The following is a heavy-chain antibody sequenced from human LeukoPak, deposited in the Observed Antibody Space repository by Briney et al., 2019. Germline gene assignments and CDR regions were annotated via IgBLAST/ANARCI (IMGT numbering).Heavy chain of an antibody. D-gene: IGHD3-3*01. CDR1: GGTFSSYA. J-gene: IGHJ6*03. V-gene: IGHV1-69*06. CDR3: ARGSGVVITPVYYYYYYMDV. CDR2: IIPIFGTA. Sequence: GASVKVSCKASGGTFSSYAISWVRQAPGQGLEWMGGIIPIFGTANYAQKFQGRVTITADKSTSTAYMELSSLRSEDTAVYYCARGSGVVITPVYYYYYYMDVWGKGTTVTVSS.